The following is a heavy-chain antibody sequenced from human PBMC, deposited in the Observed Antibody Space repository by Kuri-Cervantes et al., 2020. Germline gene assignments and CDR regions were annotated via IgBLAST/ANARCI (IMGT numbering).Heavy chain of an antibody. V-gene: IGHV1-46*01. D-gene: IGHD6-13*01. J-gene: IGHJ6*03. CDR2: INPSGGST. Sequence: ASVKVSCKASGYTFTSYCMHWVRQAPGQGLEWMGIINPSGGSTSYAQKFQGRVTMTRDTSTSTVYMELSSLRSEDTAVYYCAKARQQLVLRHYYYYYMDVWGKGTTVTVSS. CDR3: AKARQQLVLRHYYYYYMDV. CDR1: GYTFTSYC.